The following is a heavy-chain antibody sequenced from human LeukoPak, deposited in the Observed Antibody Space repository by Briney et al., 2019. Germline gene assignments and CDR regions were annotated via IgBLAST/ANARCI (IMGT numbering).Heavy chain of an antibody. CDR3: ARLVRYYYDSSGHYYFDY. CDR1: GGSISNYY. V-gene: IGHV4-59*08. Sequence: SETLSLTCTVSGGSISNYYWSWIRQPPGKGLEWIGYIYYSGSTNYNPSLKSRVTISVDTSKNQFSLKLSSVTAADTAVYYCARLVRYYYDSSGHYYFDYWGQGTLVTVSS. CDR2: IYYSGST. D-gene: IGHD3-22*01. J-gene: IGHJ4*02.